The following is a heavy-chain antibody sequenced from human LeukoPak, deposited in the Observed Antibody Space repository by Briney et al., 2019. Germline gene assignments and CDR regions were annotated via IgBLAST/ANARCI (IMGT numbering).Heavy chain of an antibody. Sequence: SETLSLTCTVSGGSFSSSDYYWGWIRQPPGKGLEWIGNIYYSSDSTYYNPSLKSRVTLSVDTSKNQFSLKLTSVTAADTVVYYCARHPRWLESYAFDIWGQGTKVAVSS. D-gene: IGHD5-24*01. CDR1: GGSFSSSDYY. CDR2: IYYSSDST. V-gene: IGHV4-39*07. CDR3: ARHPRWLESYAFDI. J-gene: IGHJ3*02.